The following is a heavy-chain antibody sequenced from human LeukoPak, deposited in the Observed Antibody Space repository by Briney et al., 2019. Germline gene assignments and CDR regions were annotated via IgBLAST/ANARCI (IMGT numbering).Heavy chain of an antibody. CDR2: IQSKTHGGTT. CDR1: GFTFSNAW. V-gene: IGHV3-15*01. J-gene: IGHJ4*02. Sequence: KTGGSLRLSCAASGFTFSNAWMSWVRQAPGKGLEWVGRIQSKTHGGTTDYAAPVKGRFTISREDSKNTLYLRMDSLKTEDTALYYCTTDLPGASTFADYWGQGTLVTVSS. D-gene: IGHD2-2*01. CDR3: TTDLPGASTFADY.